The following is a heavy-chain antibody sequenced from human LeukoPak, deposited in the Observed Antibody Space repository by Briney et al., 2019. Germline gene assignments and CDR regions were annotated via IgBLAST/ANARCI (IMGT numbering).Heavy chain of an antibody. CDR3: ATGTYRERFYS. D-gene: IGHD3-16*02. CDR2: MNQDGRER. J-gene: IGHJ4*02. CDR1: GFSFSNNW. Sequence: GGSLRLSSAASGFSFSNNWMFWVRQAPGKGLEWVATMNQDGRERFYVDSVKGRFTISRDNTKNSLYLQMNSLRAEDTAMYFCATGTYRERFYSWGQGTLVTVSS. V-gene: IGHV3-7*01.